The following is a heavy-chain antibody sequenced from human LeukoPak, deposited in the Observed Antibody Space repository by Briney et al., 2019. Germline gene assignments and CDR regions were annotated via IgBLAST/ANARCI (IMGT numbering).Heavy chain of an antibody. CDR1: GYTFTGYY. CDR3: ARVFYDSSGPFDY. J-gene: IGHJ4*02. Sequence: ASVKVSCEASGYTFTGYYMHWVRQAPGQGLEWMGRINPNSGGTNYAQKFQGRVTMTRDTSISTAYMELSRLRSDDTAVYYCARVFYDSSGPFDYWGQGTLVTVSS. D-gene: IGHD3-22*01. V-gene: IGHV1-2*06. CDR2: INPNSGGT.